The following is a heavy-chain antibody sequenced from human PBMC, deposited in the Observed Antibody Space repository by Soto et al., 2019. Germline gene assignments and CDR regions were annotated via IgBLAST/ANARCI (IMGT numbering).Heavy chain of an antibody. J-gene: IGHJ4*02. CDR1: GFTFSSYW. D-gene: IGHD6-13*01. Sequence: AGGSLRLSCAASGFTFSSYWMSWVRQAPGKGLEWVANINQDGGQKFYVDSVRGRFTISRDNAKNSLYLQMNSLRAEDTAIYYCARDFSLVPGIYWGQGTLVTVSS. CDR2: INQDGGQK. V-gene: IGHV3-7*04. CDR3: ARDFSLVPGIY.